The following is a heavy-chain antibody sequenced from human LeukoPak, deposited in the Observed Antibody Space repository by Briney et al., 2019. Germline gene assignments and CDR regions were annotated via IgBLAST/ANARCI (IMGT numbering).Heavy chain of an antibody. Sequence: AGGSLRLSCAASGFTVSSNYMSWVRQAPGKGLEWVSVIYSGGSTYYADSVKGRFTISRDNSKNTLYLQMNSLRAEDTAVYYCAKDLGFWTGTFDYWGQGTLVTVSS. D-gene: IGHD1-1*01. J-gene: IGHJ4*02. CDR2: IYSGGST. V-gene: IGHV3-66*01. CDR1: GFTVSSNY. CDR3: AKDLGFWTGTFDY.